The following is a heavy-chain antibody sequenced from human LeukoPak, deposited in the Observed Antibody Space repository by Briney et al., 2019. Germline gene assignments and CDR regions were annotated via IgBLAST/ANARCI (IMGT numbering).Heavy chain of an antibody. D-gene: IGHD4-11*01. J-gene: IGHJ4*02. Sequence: SQTQSLTCTVSGGSISSGGYYWSWIRQHPGKGLEWIGYIYYSGSTYYNPSLKSRVTISVDTSKNQFSLKLSSVTAADTAVYYCARTTVTTLVSHYFDCWGQGTLVTVSS. CDR1: GGSISSGGYY. CDR3: ARTTVTTLVSHYFDC. V-gene: IGHV4-31*03. CDR2: IYYSGST.